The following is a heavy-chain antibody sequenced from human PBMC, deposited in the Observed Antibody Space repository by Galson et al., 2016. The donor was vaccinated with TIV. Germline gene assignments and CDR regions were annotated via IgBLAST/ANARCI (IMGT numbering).Heavy chain of an antibody. J-gene: IGHJ6*03. V-gene: IGHV4-59*01. CDR1: GGSINTYY. CDR2: VYYSGST. D-gene: IGHD1-26*01. CDR3: ASDKSGFETVERFYYYMDV. Sequence: ETLSLPCTVSGGSINTYYWTWIRQPPGKGLEWIGHVYYSGSTDYNPSLKSRVSISIDRSKTQFSLKLNSVTAADTAVYFCASDKSGFETVERFYYYMDVWGKGTTVTVSS.